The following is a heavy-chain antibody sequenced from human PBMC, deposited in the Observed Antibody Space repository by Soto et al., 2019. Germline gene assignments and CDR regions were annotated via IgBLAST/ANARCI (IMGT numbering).Heavy chain of an antibody. D-gene: IGHD6-19*01. J-gene: IGHJ5*02. Sequence: QVTLKESGPVLVKPTETLTLRCTVSGLSITDSEMGVSWIRQPPGQPLEWLAHIDSSGEKSYRTFLKSRLAISKDTSKSQIALTMTNMDPADTATYYCARRHLAVAVSPWFDPWGQGILVTVSS. CDR2: IDSSGEK. CDR1: GLSITDSEMG. V-gene: IGHV2-26*01. CDR3: ARRHLAVAVSPWFDP.